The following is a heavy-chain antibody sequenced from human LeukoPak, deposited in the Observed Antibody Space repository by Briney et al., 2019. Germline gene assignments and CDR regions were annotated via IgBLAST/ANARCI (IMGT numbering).Heavy chain of an antibody. V-gene: IGHV3-23*01. J-gene: IGHJ6*03. CDR1: GFTFSSYA. D-gene: IGHD3-3*01. Sequence: GGSLRLSCAASGFTFSSYAMSWVRQAPGKGLEWVSAISGSGGSTYYADSVKGRFTISRDNSKNTLYLQMNSLRAEDTAVYYCAKSPPHDFWSGYPYYYYYYIDGWGKGTTVTVSS. CDR2: ISGSGGST. CDR3: AKSPPHDFWSGYPYYYYYYIDG.